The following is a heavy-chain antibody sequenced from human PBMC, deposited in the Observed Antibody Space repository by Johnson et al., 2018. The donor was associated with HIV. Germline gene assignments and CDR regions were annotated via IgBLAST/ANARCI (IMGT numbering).Heavy chain of an antibody. CDR1: GLNFSDYG. Sequence: VHLVESGGGLIQPGGSLRLSCAASGLNFSDYGMHWVRQAPGKGLEWVAVISFDGSNEYYADSVKGRFTISRDNAKNSLYLQMNSLRAEDTAVYYCARVGGYAFDIWGQGTMVTVSS. D-gene: IGHD3-16*01. V-gene: IGHV3-30*04. CDR2: ISFDGSNE. CDR3: ARVGGYAFDI. J-gene: IGHJ3*02.